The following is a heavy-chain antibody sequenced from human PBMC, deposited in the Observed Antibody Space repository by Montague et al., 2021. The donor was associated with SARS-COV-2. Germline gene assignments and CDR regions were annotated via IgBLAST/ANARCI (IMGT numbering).Heavy chain of an antibody. V-gene: IGHV4-34*01. Sequence: SETLSLTCAIYGGSFSGYFWSWIRQSPGKGLEWIGEISYTGHTNYNPPLQSRVSISGDSSENQFSLTLTSVTAADTAVYYCARSHYSVSWCPDWGQGTLVTVSS. J-gene: IGHJ4*02. CDR1: GGSFSGYF. CDR2: ISYTGHT. CDR3: ARSHYSVSWCPD. D-gene: IGHD5/OR15-5a*01.